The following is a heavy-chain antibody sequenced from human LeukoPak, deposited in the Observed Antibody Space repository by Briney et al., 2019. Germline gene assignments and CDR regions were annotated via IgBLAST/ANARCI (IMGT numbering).Heavy chain of an antibody. CDR1: GGSVSSGSYY. CDR2: IYYSGDT. V-gene: IGHV4-61*01. J-gene: IGHJ4*02. Sequence: SETLSLTCTVSGGSVSSGSYYWSWIRQPPGKGLEWIGYIYYSGDTNYSPSLTSRVTISLDTSKNQFSLKLSSVTAADTAVYYCARRRGNFWSDFYAFDYWGLGTLVTVSS. D-gene: IGHD3-3*01. CDR3: ARRRGNFWSDFYAFDY.